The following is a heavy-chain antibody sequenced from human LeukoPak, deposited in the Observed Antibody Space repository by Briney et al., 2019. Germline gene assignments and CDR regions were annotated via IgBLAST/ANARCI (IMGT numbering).Heavy chain of an antibody. CDR2: IYPGDSET. CDR3: ARLLLTAYYIDY. CDR1: GYRFSNYW. J-gene: IGHJ4*02. V-gene: IGHV5-51*01. D-gene: IGHD3-9*01. Sequence: GESLKISCKASGYRFSNYWIAWVRQMPGKGLEWMGIIYPGDSETRYSPSFQGQVTISADKSISTAYLQWSSLKAPDTAMYYCARLLLTAYYIDYWGQGTLVTVSS.